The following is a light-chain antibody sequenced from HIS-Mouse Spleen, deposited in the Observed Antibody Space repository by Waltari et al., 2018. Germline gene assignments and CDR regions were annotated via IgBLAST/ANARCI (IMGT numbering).Light chain of an antibody. CDR1: SSAVGGYNY. CDR3: CSYAGSYTFPYV. Sequence: QSALTQPRSVSGSPGQSVTISCTGTSSAVGGYNYVSWYQQHPGKAPKLMSYDASKRPSGVPDRSSGPKSGNTAALTISGLQAEDEADYYCCSYAGSYTFPYVFGTGTKVTVL. V-gene: IGLV2-11*01. J-gene: IGLJ1*01. CDR2: DAS.